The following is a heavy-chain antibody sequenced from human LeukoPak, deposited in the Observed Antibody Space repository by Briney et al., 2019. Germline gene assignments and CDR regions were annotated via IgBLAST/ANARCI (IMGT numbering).Heavy chain of an antibody. Sequence: PGGSLRLSCAASGFTFTTYALFWVRQAPGKGLEWVAFIRYDGSNKYYADSVKGRFTISRDNSKNTLYLQMNSLRAEDTAVYYCAKRGYCSSTSCYRYYYYMDVWGKGTTVTVSS. CDR1: GFTFTTYA. CDR2: IRYDGSNK. D-gene: IGHD2-2*01. CDR3: AKRGYCSSTSCYRYYYYMDV. J-gene: IGHJ6*03. V-gene: IGHV3-30*02.